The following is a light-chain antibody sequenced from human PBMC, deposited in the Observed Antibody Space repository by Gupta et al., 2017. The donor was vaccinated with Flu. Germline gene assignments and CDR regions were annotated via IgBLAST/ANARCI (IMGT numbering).Light chain of an antibody. CDR2: RND. Sequence: VTISWSGSTANIGNNYAYGLQLIPGSAPKLLIYRNDERPSGVPDRFSGSKSGSSASLAISGLRSEDEADYYCAAWDDSLRAYVFGPGIKVVV. CDR1: TANIGNNY. V-gene: IGLV1-47*01. J-gene: IGLJ1*01. CDR3: AAWDDSLRAYV.